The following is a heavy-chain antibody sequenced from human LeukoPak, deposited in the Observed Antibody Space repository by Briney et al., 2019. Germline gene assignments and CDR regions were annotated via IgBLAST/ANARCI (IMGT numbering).Heavy chain of an antibody. D-gene: IGHD2-8*02. CDR1: GFALKSYS. Sequence: PGGSLRLFCAGSGFALKSYSLSWVRQAPGKGLEWVSSISSTSAYIYYADSVKGRFTISRDNVDNVVYLQMNSLGAEDTAVYYCARVAVSGPTGWFDSWGQGTLVIVSS. CDR2: ISSTSAYI. V-gene: IGHV3-21*01. J-gene: IGHJ5*01. CDR3: ARVAVSGPTGWFDS.